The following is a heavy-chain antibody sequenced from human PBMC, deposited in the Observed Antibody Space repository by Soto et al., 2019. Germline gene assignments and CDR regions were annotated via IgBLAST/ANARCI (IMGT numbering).Heavy chain of an antibody. CDR1: GFTFSSYW. V-gene: IGHV3-74*01. CDR2: INSDGSST. Sequence: GGSLRLSCAASGFTFSSYWMHWVRQAPGKGLVWVSRINSDGSSTSYADSVKGRFTISRDNAKNTLYLQMNSLRAEDTAGYYCARERYSGSYLGAFDIWGQGTMVTVSS. CDR3: ARERYSGSYLGAFDI. D-gene: IGHD1-26*01. J-gene: IGHJ3*02.